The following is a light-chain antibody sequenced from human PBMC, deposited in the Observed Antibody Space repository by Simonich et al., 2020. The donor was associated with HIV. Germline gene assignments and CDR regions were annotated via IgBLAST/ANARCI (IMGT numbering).Light chain of an antibody. Sequence: DIQMTQSPSSLSASVGDRVTITCRASQTIANYLNWYQQKPGTAPKLLIYAASRLQSGVPSRFSGSGSGTDFTLTISSLQPEDFATYYCQQSYSAPRTFGQGTKVDIK. CDR2: AAS. CDR3: QQSYSAPRT. CDR1: QTIANY. J-gene: IGKJ1*01. V-gene: IGKV1-39*01.